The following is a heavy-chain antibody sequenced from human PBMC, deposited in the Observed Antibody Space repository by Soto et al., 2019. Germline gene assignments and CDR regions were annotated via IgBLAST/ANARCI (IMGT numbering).Heavy chain of an antibody. D-gene: IGHD3-9*01. CDR3: ARDHYVYDILTGYGYYYGMDV. J-gene: IGHJ6*02. CDR1: VGSISSGDYY. CDR2: IYYSGST. Sequence: QVQLQESGPGLVKPSQTRSLTCPVSVGSISSGDYYWSWIGQPPGKGLEWIGYIYYSGSTYYNPSLKSRVTISVDTSKNQFSLKLSSVTAADTAVYYCARDHYVYDILTGYGYYYGMDVWGQGTTVTVSS. V-gene: IGHV4-30-4*01.